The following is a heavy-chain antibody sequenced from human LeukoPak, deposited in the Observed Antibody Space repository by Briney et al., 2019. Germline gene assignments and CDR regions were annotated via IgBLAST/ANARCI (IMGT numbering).Heavy chain of an antibody. Sequence: ETLSLTCSVSGGSISNYYWSWIRQSAEKGLEWIGRIYTSETTNYNPSLKSRVTISVDTSKNQFSLKLSSVTAADTAVYYCARGGSAYSSSWYYYWGQGTLVTVSS. CDR3: ARGGSAYSSSWYYY. CDR2: IYTSETT. D-gene: IGHD6-13*01. J-gene: IGHJ4*02. V-gene: IGHV4-4*07. CDR1: GGSISNYY.